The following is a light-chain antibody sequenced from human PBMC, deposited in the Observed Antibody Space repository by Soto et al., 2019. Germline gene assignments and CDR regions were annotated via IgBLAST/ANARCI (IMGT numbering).Light chain of an antibody. V-gene: IGKV1-33*01. J-gene: IGKJ5*01. CDR1: EDISIH. CDR2: EAS. Sequence: IQMTHTPSSLSAAVGDRLTITCHASEDISIHLHLYQQKPGKAPQLMXYEASHLETGVPSTFSGSGSGTDFTFTIRNLQPEDLATSYCQQYDNLSSVTCGQGTRLEIK. CDR3: QQYDNLSSVT.